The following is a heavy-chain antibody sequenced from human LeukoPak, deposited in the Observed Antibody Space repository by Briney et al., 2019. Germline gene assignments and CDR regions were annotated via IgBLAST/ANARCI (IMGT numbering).Heavy chain of an antibody. CDR1: GFKFSNYA. CDR2: ISWDGGST. J-gene: IGHJ4*02. Sequence: QPGGSLRLSCAASGFKFSNYAMHWVRQAPGKGLEWVSLISWDGGSTYYADSVKGRFTISRDNSKNSLYLQMNSLRAEDTALYSCAKDIRGSTSWYGLDYWGQGTLVTVSS. V-gene: IGHV3-43D*03. D-gene: IGHD6-13*01. CDR3: AKDIRGSTSWYGLDY.